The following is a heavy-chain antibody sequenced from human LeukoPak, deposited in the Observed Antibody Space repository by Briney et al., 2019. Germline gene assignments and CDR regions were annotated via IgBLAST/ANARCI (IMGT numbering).Heavy chain of an antibody. CDR3: AGFSGIRFLEWLSHPGMDV. J-gene: IGHJ6*02. V-gene: IGHV1-2*02. Sequence: ASVKVSCKASGYTFTSYGISWVRQAPGQGLEWMGWINPNSGGTNYAQKFQGRVTMTRDTPISTAYMELSRLRSDDTAVYYCAGFSGIRFLEWLSHPGMDVWGQGTTVTVSS. CDR1: GYTFTSYG. D-gene: IGHD3-3*01. CDR2: INPNSGGT.